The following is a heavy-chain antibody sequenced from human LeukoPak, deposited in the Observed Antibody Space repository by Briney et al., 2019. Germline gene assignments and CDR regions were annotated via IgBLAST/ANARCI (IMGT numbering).Heavy chain of an antibody. CDR3: ARTHCGGDCYPNFYY. CDR2: ITSSSTI. CDR1: GFPFSNYW. Sequence: GGSLRLSCAASGFPFSNYWMHWVRQAPGKGLVWVSYITSSSTIYYADSVKGRFTISRDNAKNSLYLQMNSLRDEDTAVYYCARTHCGGDCYPNFYYWGQGTLVTVSS. D-gene: IGHD2-21*02. V-gene: IGHV3-69-1*01. J-gene: IGHJ4*02.